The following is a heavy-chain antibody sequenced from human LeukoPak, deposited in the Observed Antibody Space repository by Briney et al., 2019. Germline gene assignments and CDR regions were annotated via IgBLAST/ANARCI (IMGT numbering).Heavy chain of an antibody. V-gene: IGHV4-59*08. CDR2: IYYSGST. Sequence: SETLSLTCIVSGGSINYYYWSWIRQPPGKGLEWIGYIYYSGSTNYNPSLRSRVAMSVDTSKNHFSLELSSVTAADTAVYYCARLGSYFGYWGQGALVTVSS. D-gene: IGHD3-16*01. CDR1: GGSINYYY. CDR3: ARLGSYFGY. J-gene: IGHJ4*02.